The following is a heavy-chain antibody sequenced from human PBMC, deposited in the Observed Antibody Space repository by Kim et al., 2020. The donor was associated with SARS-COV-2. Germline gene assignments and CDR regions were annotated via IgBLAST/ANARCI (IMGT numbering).Heavy chain of an antibody. CDR2: FDPEDGET. Sequence: ASVKVSCKVSGYTLTELSMHWVRQAPGKGLEWMGGFDPEDGETIYAQKFQGRVTMTEDTSTDTAYMELSSLRSEDTAMYYCATDYPVRGLYYFDYWGQGTLVTVSS. CDR3: ATDYPVRGLYYFDY. J-gene: IGHJ4*02. CDR1: GYTLTELS. V-gene: IGHV1-24*01. D-gene: IGHD3-10*01.